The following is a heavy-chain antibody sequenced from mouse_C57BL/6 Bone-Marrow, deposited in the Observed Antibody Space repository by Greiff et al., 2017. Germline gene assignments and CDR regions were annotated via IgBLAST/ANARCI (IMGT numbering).Heavy chain of an antibody. CDR3: ARASYYGLDY. J-gene: IGHJ2*01. V-gene: IGHV1-76*01. CDR1: GYTFTDYY. D-gene: IGHD1-1*01. Sequence: VKLVESGAELVRPGASVKLSCKASGYTFTDYYINWVKQRPGQGLEWIARIYPGSGNPYYNEKFKGKATLTAEKSSSTAYMQLSSLTSEDSAVYYCARASYYGLDYWGQGTTLTVSS. CDR2: IYPGSGNP.